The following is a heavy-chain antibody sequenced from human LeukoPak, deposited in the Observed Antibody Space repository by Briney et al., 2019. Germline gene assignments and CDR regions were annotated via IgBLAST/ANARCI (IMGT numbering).Heavy chain of an antibody. CDR3: ARVGAAAGTGYYYGMDV. CDR1: GGTFSSYA. D-gene: IGHD6-13*01. CDR2: IIPIFGTA. J-gene: IGHJ6*02. Sequence: SVKVSCKASGGTFSSYAISWVRQAPGQGLEWMGGIIPIFGTANYAQKFQGRVTITADESTSTAYMELSSLRSEDTAVYYCARVGAAAGTGYYYGMDVWGQGTTVTVSS. V-gene: IGHV1-69*13.